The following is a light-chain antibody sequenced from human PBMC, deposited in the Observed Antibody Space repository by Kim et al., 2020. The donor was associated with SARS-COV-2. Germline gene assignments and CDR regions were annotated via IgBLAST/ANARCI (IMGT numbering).Light chain of an antibody. Sequence: GEQVTISCSETNSNIGTHSVNWFQQLPGTAPELLIYANNRRPSGVSDRFSGSKSGTSASLTISGLQPADEAHYYCATSYDSLNGVIFGGGTQLTVL. J-gene: IGLJ2*01. V-gene: IGLV1-44*01. CDR1: NSNIGTHS. CDR2: ANN. CDR3: ATSYDSLNGVI.